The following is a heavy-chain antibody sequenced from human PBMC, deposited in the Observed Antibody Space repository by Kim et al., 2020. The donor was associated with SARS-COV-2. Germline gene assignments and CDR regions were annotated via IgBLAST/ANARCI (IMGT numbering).Heavy chain of an antibody. Sequence: SETLSLTCVVSGGSFSDYYWTWIRQPPGKGLEWIGEINHSGDTNYNPSLRSRVTLTVDPPKTQSSLTMDSVTPEDTSFVYFPRLMSDSMKYWWFAPWGQG. J-gene: IGHJ5*02. V-gene: IGHV4-34*01. CDR2: INHSGDT. CDR1: GGSFSDYY. CDR3: PRLMSDSMKYWWFAP. D-gene: IGHD3-22*01.